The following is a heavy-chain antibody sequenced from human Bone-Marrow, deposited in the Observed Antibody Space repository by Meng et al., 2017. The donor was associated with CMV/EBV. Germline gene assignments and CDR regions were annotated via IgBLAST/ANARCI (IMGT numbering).Heavy chain of an antibody. D-gene: IGHD5-24*01. CDR1: VSRNSAA. J-gene: IGHJ4*02. Sequence: VSRNSAAWNWIRQSPSRGLEWLGRTYYRSQQWYNDYAVPVKSRITINPDTSKNQFSLQVNSVTPEDTAVYYCARGADGYNYYFDYWGQGTLVTVSS. V-gene: IGHV6-1*01. CDR3: ARGADGYNYYFDY. CDR2: TYYRSQQWYN.